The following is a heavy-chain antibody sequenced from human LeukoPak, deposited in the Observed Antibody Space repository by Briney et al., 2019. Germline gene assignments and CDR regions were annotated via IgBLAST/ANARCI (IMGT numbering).Heavy chain of an antibody. CDR1: GGSFSGYY. D-gene: IGHD3-10*01. CDR2: INHSGST. Sequence: SETLSLTCAVYGGSFSGYYWSWIRQPPGKGLEWIGEINHSGSTNYNPSLKSRVTISVDTSKNQFSLKLSSVTAEDTAVYYCARGNAGPSQYWGQGTLVTVSS. J-gene: IGHJ4*02. V-gene: IGHV4-34*01. CDR3: ARGNAGPSQY.